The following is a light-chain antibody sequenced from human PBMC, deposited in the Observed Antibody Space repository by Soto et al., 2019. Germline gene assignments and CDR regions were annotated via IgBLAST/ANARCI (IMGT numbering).Light chain of an antibody. CDR2: GAS. V-gene: IGKV3-20*01. Sequence: EIVLTQSPGTLSLSPGERATLSCRASQSVSSSYLAWYQQKPGQAPRLLIYGASSRATGIPDMFSGSGSGTYFTLTSSRLEAEDFAVYYCQQYSSSPTFGQGTKLEIK. J-gene: IGKJ2*01. CDR1: QSVSSSY. CDR3: QQYSSSPT.